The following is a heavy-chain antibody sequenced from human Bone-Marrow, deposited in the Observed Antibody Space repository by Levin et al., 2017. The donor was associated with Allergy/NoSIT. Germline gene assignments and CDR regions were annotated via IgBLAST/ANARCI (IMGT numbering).Heavy chain of an antibody. CDR2: IRSETDGGTT. J-gene: IGHJ4*02. D-gene: IGHD3-22*01. CDR3: TRGSNSYDSSDFDC. Sequence: GESLKISCAASGFSFTNAWMNWVRQGPGKGLEWVGRIRSETDGGTTEYAAPVNGRFSISRDDSKNMVYLQMNSLESEDTAVYYCTRGSNSYDSSDFDCWGQGTLVTVSS. V-gene: IGHV3-15*01. CDR1: GFSFTNAW.